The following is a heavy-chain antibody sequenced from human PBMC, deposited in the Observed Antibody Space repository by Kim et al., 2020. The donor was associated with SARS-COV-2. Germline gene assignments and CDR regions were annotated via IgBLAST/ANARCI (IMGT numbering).Heavy chain of an antibody. V-gene: IGHV1-18*04. J-gene: IGHJ6*02. Sequence: ASVKVSCKASGYTFTSYGISWVRQAPGQGLEWMGWISAYNGNTNYAQKLQGRVTMTTDTSTSTAYMELRSLRSDDTAVYYCARPMVRGVITYYYGMDVWGQGTTVTVSS. CDR1: GYTFTSYG. CDR2: ISAYNGNT. D-gene: IGHD3-10*01. CDR3: ARPMVRGVITYYYGMDV.